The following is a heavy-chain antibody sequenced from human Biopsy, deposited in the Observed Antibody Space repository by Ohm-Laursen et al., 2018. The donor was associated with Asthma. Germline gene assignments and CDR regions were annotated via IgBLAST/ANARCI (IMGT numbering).Heavy chain of an antibody. V-gene: IGHV4-61*01. D-gene: IGHD3-22*01. CDR3: ARGDSSNWSHYYFDH. CDR2: IFYSGAT. J-gene: IGHJ4*02. Sequence: SETLSLTCTVSGGSVSTGSYYWSWIRQPPGKGLEWIAYIFYSGATNYNPALKSRVAQSIDTSKSQFSLRLNSLSAADTAVYYCARGDSSNWSHYYFDHWGQGTLVTVSS. CDR1: GGSVSTGSYY.